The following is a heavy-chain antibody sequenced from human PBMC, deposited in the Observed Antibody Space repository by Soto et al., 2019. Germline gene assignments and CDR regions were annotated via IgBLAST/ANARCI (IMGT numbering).Heavy chain of an antibody. CDR3: ARDNPIGDDFWSGPHY. J-gene: IGHJ4*02. CDR2: IYHSGST. V-gene: IGHV4-4*02. CDR1: GGSISSSNW. D-gene: IGHD3-3*01. Sequence: PSETLSLTCAVSGGSISSSNWWSWVRQPPGKGLEWIGEIYHSGSTNYNPSLKSRVTISVDKSKNQFSLKLSSVTAADTAVYYCARDNPIGDDFWSGPHYWGQGTLVTVSS.